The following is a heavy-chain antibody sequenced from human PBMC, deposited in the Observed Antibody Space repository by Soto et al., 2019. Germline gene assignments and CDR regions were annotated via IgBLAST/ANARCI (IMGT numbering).Heavy chain of an antibody. Sequence: GGSLRLSCAAYGFTVSRNYMTWVRQAPGKGLEWVSVIYSGGSTYYADSVKGRFTISRDNSKNTLYLQVNSLRPYDTAVYYCATSSLAYFDFWGRGTMVTVSS. J-gene: IGHJ4*02. CDR1: GFTVSRNY. CDR3: ATSSLAYFDF. CDR2: IYSGGST. D-gene: IGHD3-16*02. V-gene: IGHV3-53*01.